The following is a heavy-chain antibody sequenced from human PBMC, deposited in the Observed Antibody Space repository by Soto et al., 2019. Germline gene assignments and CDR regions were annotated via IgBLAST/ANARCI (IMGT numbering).Heavy chain of an antibody. V-gene: IGHV4-38-2*01. CDR3: ARGPGLSGYYPYYFDY. J-gene: IGHJ4*02. D-gene: IGHD3-22*01. Sequence: QVQLQESGPGLVKPSETLSLTCAVSGYSISSGYYWGWIRQPPGKGLEWIGSIYHSGSTYYNPSLKSRVTISVDTSKNQFSLKLSSVTAADTAVYYCARGPGLSGYYPYYFDYWGQGTLVTVSS. CDR2: IYHSGST. CDR1: GYSISSGYY.